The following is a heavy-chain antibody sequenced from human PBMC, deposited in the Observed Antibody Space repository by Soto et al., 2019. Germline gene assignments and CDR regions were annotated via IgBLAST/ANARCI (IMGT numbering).Heavy chain of an antibody. J-gene: IGHJ4*02. CDR1: GGSISSSSYY. CDR3: ARHEVGESKSLWGFLD. Sequence: QLQLQESGPGLVKPSETLSLTCTVSGGSISSSSYYWGWIRQPPGKGLEWIGSIYYSGSTYYNPSLKSRVTISVDTSKNQFTLKLSSVTAPDTAVYYCARHEVGESKSLWGFLDWGQGTLVTVSS. D-gene: IGHD3-10*01. CDR2: IYYSGST. V-gene: IGHV4-39*01.